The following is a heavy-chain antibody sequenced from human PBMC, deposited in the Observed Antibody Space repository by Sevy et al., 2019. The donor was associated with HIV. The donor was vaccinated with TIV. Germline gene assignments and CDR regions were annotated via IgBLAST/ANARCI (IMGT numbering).Heavy chain of an antibody. CDR2: ISYDGSNK. Sequence: GGSLRLSCAASGFTFSSYAMHWVRQAPGKGLEWVAVISYDGSNKYYADSVKGRFTISRDKSKNKLYRQMNSLRAEDTAVYYCAREMGRSIIAVVPSSNAFDIWGQGTMVTVSS. CDR1: GFTFSSYA. CDR3: AREMGRSIIAVVPSSNAFDI. V-gene: IGHV3-30-3*01. J-gene: IGHJ3*02. D-gene: IGHD6-19*01.